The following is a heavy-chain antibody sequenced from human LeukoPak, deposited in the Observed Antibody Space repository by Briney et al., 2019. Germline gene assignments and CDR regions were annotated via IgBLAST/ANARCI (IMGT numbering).Heavy chain of an antibody. V-gene: IGHV1-8*01. CDR3: ARGFSRGRELSAFDI. Sequence: ASVKVSCKASGYTFTSYDINWVRQATGQGLEWMGWMNPNSGNTGYAQKLQGRVTMTTDTSTSTAYMELRSLRSDDTAVYYCARGFSRGRELSAFDIWGQGTMVTVSS. CDR2: MNPNSGNT. J-gene: IGHJ3*02. CDR1: GYTFTSYD. D-gene: IGHD1-26*01.